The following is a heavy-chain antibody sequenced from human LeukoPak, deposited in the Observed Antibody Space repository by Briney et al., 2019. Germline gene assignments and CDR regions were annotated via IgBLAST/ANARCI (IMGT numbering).Heavy chain of an antibody. Sequence: PSETLSLTCTVSGGSISSGSYYWSWIRQPAGKGLEWIGRIYTSGSTNYNPSLKSRVTISVDTSKNQFSLKLSSVTAADTAVYYCARHLRPLLLWFGELRNWFDPWGQGTLVTVSS. CDR1: GGSISSGSYY. CDR2: IYTSGST. D-gene: IGHD3-10*01. CDR3: ARHLRPLLLWFGELRNWFDP. J-gene: IGHJ5*02. V-gene: IGHV4-61*02.